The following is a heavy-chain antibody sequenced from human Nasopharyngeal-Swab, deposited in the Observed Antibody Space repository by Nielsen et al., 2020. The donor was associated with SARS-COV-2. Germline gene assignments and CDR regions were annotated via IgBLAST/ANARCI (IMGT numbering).Heavy chain of an antibody. V-gene: IGHV3-23*01. CDR2: IDHNGGNT. Sequence: WIRQPPGKGLEWVSRIDHNGGNTQYADSVKGRFTTSRDNSKNTLYLEVNSLRAEDTAVYYYAKEGLSIAAAGTVDYWGQGTLVTVSS. D-gene: IGHD6-13*01. J-gene: IGHJ4*02. CDR3: AKEGLSIAAAGTVDY.